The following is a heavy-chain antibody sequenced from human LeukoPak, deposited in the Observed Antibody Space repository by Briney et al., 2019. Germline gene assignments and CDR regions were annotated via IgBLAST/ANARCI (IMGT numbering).Heavy chain of an antibody. V-gene: IGHV3-23*01. CDR1: GFTFSSYA. Sequence: GGSLRLSCAASGFTFSSYAMSWVRQVPGKGLEWVSAISGSGGSTDYADSAKGRVTISRDNSKNTLYLQMNSLRAEDTAVYYCATLKYDFWSGYYFDYWGQGTLVTVSS. CDR2: ISGSGGST. CDR3: ATLKYDFWSGYYFDY. D-gene: IGHD3-3*01. J-gene: IGHJ4*02.